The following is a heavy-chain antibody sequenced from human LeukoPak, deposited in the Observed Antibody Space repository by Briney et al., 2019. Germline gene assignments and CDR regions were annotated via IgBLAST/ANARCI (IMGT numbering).Heavy chain of an antibody. Sequence: GGSLRLSCAASGFTFSDEYMSWIRQAPGKGLEWISCVSNSGSSIYYADSVKGRFSISRDNVKNSLYLQMNSLRVEDTAVYYCARDGAYSASNFWGQGTLVTVSS. CDR2: VSNSGSSI. CDR3: ARDGAYSASNF. V-gene: IGHV3-11*01. J-gene: IGHJ4*02. D-gene: IGHD6-13*01. CDR1: GFTFSDEY.